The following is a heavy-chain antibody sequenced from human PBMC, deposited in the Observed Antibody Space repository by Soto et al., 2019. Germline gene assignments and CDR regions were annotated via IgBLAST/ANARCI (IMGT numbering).Heavy chain of an antibody. CDR1: GYSFTSYW. D-gene: IGHD3-22*01. CDR3: ARGYYYDSSGYWPDAFDI. CDR2: IYPGDSDT. J-gene: IGHJ3*02. V-gene: IGHV5-51*01. Sequence: PGESLKISCKGSGYSFTSYWIGWVRQMPGKGLEWMGIIYPGDSDTRYSPSFQGQVTISADKSISTAYLQWSSLKASDTAMYYCARGYYYDSSGYWPDAFDIWGQGTMVTVSS.